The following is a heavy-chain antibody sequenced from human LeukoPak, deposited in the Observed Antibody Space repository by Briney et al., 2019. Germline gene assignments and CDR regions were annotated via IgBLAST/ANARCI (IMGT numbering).Heavy chain of an antibody. J-gene: IGHJ4*02. CDR1: GFTFDDYG. D-gene: IGHD1-14*01. CDR3: AREFRKPSTGD. CDR2: INWNGGAT. V-gene: IGHV3-20*04. Sequence: GGSLRLSCAASGFTFDDYGMSWVRQAPGKGLEWVSGINWNGGATGYADSVKGRFTISRDNAKNSLYLQMNSLRAEDTAVYFCAREFRKPSTGDWGQGTLVTVSS.